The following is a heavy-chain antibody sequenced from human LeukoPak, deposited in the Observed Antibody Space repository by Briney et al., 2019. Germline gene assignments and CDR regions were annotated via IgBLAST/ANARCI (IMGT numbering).Heavy chain of an antibody. D-gene: IGHD3-16*02. J-gene: IGHJ5*02. CDR2: ISYDGNNK. V-gene: IGHV3-30*18. Sequence: GGSLRLSCAASGFTFSNFGINWVRQAPGKGLEWVAVISYDGNNKYYGDSVKGRFTISRDDSKNTLYLQMNSLRAEDTAMYYCAKKTIGGLFAPLHHWGQGTLVTVSS. CDR1: GFTFSNFG. CDR3: AKKTIGGLFAPLHH.